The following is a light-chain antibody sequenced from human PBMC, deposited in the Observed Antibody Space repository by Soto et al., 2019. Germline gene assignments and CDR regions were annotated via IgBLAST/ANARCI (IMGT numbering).Light chain of an antibody. Sequence: DVQMTQSPCSVSASVGDRVTITGRASQGISSWLAWYQQKPGKAPKLLIYAASSLQSGAPSRFSGSSSGTEFPLPISSLLPEDFATYYCQQANSLPLTFGGGTKVEIK. CDR2: AAS. V-gene: IGKV1-12*01. CDR1: QGISSW. J-gene: IGKJ4*01. CDR3: QQANSLPLT.